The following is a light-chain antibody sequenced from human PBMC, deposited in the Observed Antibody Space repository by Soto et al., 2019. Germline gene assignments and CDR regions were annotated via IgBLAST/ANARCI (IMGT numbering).Light chain of an antibody. Sequence: QSALTQPASVSGSPGQSITISCTGTSSDVGGYNYVSWYQQHPGKAPKLMIYEVSNRPSGVSNRFSGSRSGHTASLPISGLQAEHEADYYCCSYTSSSTWVFGGGTKLTVL. V-gene: IGLV2-14*01. CDR3: CSYTSSSTWV. CDR1: SSDVGGYNY. J-gene: IGLJ3*02. CDR2: EVS.